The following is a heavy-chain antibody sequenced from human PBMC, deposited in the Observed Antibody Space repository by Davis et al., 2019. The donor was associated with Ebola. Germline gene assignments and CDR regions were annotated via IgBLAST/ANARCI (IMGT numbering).Heavy chain of an antibody. CDR3: ASLIAAAGTSYYYYGMDV. D-gene: IGHD6-13*01. CDR1: GYSFTSYS. CDR2: IYPGDSDT. J-gene: IGHJ6*02. Sequence: KVSCKGSGYSFTSYSIGWVRQMPGKGLEWMGIIYPGDSDTKYSPSFQGHVTISADKSISTAYLQWSSLKASDTAMYYCASLIAAAGTSYYYYGMDVWGQGTTVTVSS. V-gene: IGHV5-51*01.